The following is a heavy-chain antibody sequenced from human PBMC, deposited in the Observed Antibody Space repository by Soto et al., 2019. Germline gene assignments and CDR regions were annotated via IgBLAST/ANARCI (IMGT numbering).Heavy chain of an antibody. CDR1: GFTFKNYG. V-gene: IGHV3-33*05. Sequence: PGGSLRLSCVGSGFTFKNYGMHWVRQAPGKGLEWLAVVSYDGTKTMYTDSVKGRISISRDNARNTLFLQMDSLTAEDTALYYCARELRSYSGAYSDHCGQGAPVTVSS. CDR3: ARELRSYSGAYSDH. CDR2: VSYDGTKT. J-gene: IGHJ4*02. D-gene: IGHD1-26*01.